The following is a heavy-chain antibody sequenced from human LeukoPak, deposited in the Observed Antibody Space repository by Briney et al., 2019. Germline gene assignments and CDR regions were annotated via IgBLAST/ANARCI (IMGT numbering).Heavy chain of an antibody. J-gene: IGHJ4*02. CDR3: ASRSYGDYAGRIDY. CDR2: INHSGST. Sequence: PSETLSLTCAVYGGSFSGYYWSWIRQPPGKGLEWIGEINHSGSTNYNPSLKSRVTISVDTSKNQFSLKLSSVTVADTAVYYCASRSYGDYAGRIDYWGQGTLVTVSS. V-gene: IGHV4-34*01. CDR1: GGSFSGYY. D-gene: IGHD4-17*01.